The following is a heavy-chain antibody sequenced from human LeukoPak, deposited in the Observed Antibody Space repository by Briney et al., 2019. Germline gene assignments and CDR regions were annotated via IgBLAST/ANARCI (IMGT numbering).Heavy chain of an antibody. CDR3: ARTIGYSSGWYTTRYYFDY. CDR1: GGSFSGYY. D-gene: IGHD6-19*01. J-gene: IGHJ4*02. Sequence: SETLSLACAVYGGSFSGYYWSWIRQPPGKGLEWIGEINHSGSTNYNPSLKSRVTISVDTSKNQFSLKLSSVTAADTAVYYCARTIGYSSGWYTTRYYFDYWGQGTLVTVSS. V-gene: IGHV4-34*01. CDR2: INHSGST.